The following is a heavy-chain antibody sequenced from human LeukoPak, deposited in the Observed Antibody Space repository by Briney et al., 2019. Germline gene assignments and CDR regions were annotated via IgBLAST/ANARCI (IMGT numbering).Heavy chain of an antibody. D-gene: IGHD1-7*01. CDR1: GGSISSSSYY. J-gene: IGHJ4*02. V-gene: IGHV4-39*01. CDR2: IFYSGST. Sequence: SETLSLTCTVSGGSISSSSYYWGWVRQPPGKGLEWIGSIFYSGSTYCNPSLKSRVSISVDTSKNQFSLRLNSVTAADTAVYYCARRYNWNYVIDYWGQGTLVTVSS. CDR3: ARRYNWNYVIDY.